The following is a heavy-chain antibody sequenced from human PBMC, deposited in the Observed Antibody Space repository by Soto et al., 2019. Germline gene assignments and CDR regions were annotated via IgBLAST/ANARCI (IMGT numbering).Heavy chain of an antibody. CDR2: INPNSGGT. CDR1: GYTFTGYY. V-gene: IGHV1-2*02. J-gene: IGHJ3*02. CDR3: ARVGAVRYDFWSGYAFDI. Sequence: ASVKVSCKASGYTFTGYYMHWVRQAPGQGLEWMGWINPNSGGTNYAQKFQSRVTMTSDTSISTSYMELSRLRSDDTAVYYCARVGAVRYDFWSGYAFDIWGQGTMVTVSS. D-gene: IGHD3-3*01.